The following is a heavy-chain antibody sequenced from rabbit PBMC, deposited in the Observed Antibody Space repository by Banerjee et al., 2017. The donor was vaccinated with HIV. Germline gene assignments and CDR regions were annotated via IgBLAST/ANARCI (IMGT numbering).Heavy chain of an antibody. CDR1: GLDFTFSYY. D-gene: IGHD8-1*01. Sequence: QEQLVEYGGDLVQPEGSLTLTCKASGLDFTFSYYMCWVRQAPGKGLEWIASIYAGSSNDTYYASWAKGRFTISKTSSTTVTLQMTSLTAADTATYFCARGGVGTTYPYGGMDLWGQGTLVTVS. CDR2: IYAGSSNDT. V-gene: IGHV1S45*01. CDR3: ARGGVGTTYPYGGMDL. J-gene: IGHJ6*01.